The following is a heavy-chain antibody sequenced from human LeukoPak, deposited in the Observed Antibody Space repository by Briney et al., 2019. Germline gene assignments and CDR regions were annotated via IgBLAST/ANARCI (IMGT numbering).Heavy chain of an antibody. CDR3: ARERRVLRFLEWLPYPYYFDY. J-gene: IGHJ4*02. CDR2: INHSGST. D-gene: IGHD3-3*01. V-gene: IGHV4-34*01. CDR1: GGSFSGYY. Sequence: SKTLSLTCAVYGGSFSGYYWSWIRQPPGKGLEWIGEINHSGSTNYNPSLKSRVTISVDTSKNQFSLKLSSVTAADTAVYYCARERRVLRFLEWLPYPYYFDYWGQGTLVTVSS.